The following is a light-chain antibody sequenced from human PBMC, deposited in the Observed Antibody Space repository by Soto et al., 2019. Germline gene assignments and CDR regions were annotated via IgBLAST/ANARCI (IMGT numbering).Light chain of an antibody. V-gene: IGLV1-40*01. Sequence: QSVLTQPPSVSGAPGQRVTISCTGSSSNIGAGHDVHWYQQLPGTAPKLLIYGNSNRPSGVPDRFSGSKSGTSASLAITGLQAEDEADYYCQSYDSSLSVFGTGTKLTVL. J-gene: IGLJ1*01. CDR1: SSNIGAGHD. CDR2: GNS. CDR3: QSYDSSLSV.